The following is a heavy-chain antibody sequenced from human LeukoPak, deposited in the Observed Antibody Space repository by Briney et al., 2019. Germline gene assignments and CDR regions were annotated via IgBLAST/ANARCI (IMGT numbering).Heavy chain of an antibody. CDR2: INHSGST. Sequence: SETLSLTCAVYGGSFSGYYWSWIRQPPGKGLEWIGEINHSGSTNYNPSLKSRVTISVDTSKNQFSLKLSSVTAANTAVYYCARVRSLWYYYDSSGYYRIFDYWGQGTLVTVSS. CDR1: GGSFSGYY. CDR3: ARVRSLWYYYDSSGYYRIFDY. V-gene: IGHV4-34*01. D-gene: IGHD3-22*01. J-gene: IGHJ4*02.